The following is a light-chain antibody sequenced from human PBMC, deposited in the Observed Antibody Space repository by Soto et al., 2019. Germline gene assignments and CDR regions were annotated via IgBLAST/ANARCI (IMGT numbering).Light chain of an antibody. CDR1: SNDIGAYKY. V-gene: IGLV2-14*01. Sequence: QSALTQPASVSGSPGQSITISCTGSSNDIGAYKYVSWYQQYPGKAPKLIIFEVSNRPSGVSNRFSGSKSGNTASLTIAVLQAEDAAEYHSSSYTTGSTLYVFGGGTKVTVL. CDR3: SSYTTGSTLYV. J-gene: IGLJ1*01. CDR2: EVS.